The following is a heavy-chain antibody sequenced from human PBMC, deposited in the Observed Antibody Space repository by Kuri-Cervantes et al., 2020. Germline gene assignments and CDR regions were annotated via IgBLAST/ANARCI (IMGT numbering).Heavy chain of an antibody. J-gene: IGHJ4*02. CDR1: GFTFSTFG. Sequence: GGSLRLSCAASGFTFSTFGIHWVRQAPGKGLEWVADIWYDGNKKYYADSVKGRFTISRDNSKNTLYLQMNSLRAEDTAVYYCAKSRGKLLFDYWGQGTLVTVSS. D-gene: IGHD3-16*01. CDR3: AKSRGKLLFDY. V-gene: IGHV3-33*06. CDR2: IWYDGNKK.